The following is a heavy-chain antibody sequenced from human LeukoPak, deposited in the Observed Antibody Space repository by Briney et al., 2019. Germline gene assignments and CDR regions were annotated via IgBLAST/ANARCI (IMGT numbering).Heavy chain of an antibody. J-gene: IGHJ4*02. CDR1: GFTFSDYY. CDR3: ARGNYDYFDY. V-gene: IGHV4-34*01. D-gene: IGHD1-7*01. Sequence: GSLRLSCAASGFTFSDYYMSWIRQAPGKGLEWVGEINHRGSTNYNPSLKSRVTISVDTSKNQFSLKLSSVTAADTAVYYCARGNYDYFDYWGQGTLVTVSS. CDR2: INHRGST.